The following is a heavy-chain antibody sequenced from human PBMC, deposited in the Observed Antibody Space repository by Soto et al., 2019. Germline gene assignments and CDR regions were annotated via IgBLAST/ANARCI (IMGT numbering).Heavy chain of an antibody. Sequence: PGGCLRLSCAASGFICSSYDMSWVRQAPGKGLEWVSTILVDGRTFYVDSVKGRFTISRDSSQNTVYLQMNSLTAGDTALYYCAKATATGGGAFDICGQGTMVTVSS. J-gene: IGHJ3*02. CDR2: ILVDGRT. V-gene: IGHV3-23*01. D-gene: IGHD2-8*02. CDR1: GFICSSYD. CDR3: AKATATGGGAFDI.